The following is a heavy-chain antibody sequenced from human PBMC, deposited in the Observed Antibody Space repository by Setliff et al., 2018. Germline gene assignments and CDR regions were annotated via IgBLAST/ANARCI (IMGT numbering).Heavy chain of an antibody. V-gene: IGHV4-38-2*02. J-gene: IGHJ3*01. CDR2: VYHDGRT. CDR3: ATVGSPVAGDDAFDV. D-gene: IGHD6-19*01. CDR1: DCSLAKCYY. Sequence: NPSETLSLTCSFSDCSLAKCYYWGWIRQAPGKGLEWIGSVYHDGRTNYSPSLKSRLIISVDTSNNQFSLKLDSVTAADTAMYFCATVGSPVAGDDAFDVWGQGTMVTVS.